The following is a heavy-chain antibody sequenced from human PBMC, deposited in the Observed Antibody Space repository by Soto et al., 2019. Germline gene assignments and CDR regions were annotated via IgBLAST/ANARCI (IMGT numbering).Heavy chain of an antibody. D-gene: IGHD3-22*01. CDR1: GYTFTSYA. V-gene: IGHV1-3*01. CDR2: INAGNGNT. Sequence: ASVKVSCKASGYTFTSYAMHWVRQAPGQRLEWMGWINAGNGNTKYSQKFQGRVTITRDTSASTAYMELSSLRAEDTAVYYCAKNPGYYYDSTGYHFDYWGQGTLVPVSS. CDR3: AKNPGYYYDSTGYHFDY. J-gene: IGHJ4*02.